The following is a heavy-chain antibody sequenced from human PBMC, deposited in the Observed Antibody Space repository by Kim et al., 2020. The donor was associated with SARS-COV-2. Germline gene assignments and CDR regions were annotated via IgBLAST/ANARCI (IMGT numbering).Heavy chain of an antibody. Sequence: SVKVSCKASGGTFSSYAISWVRQAPGQGLEWMGGIIPIFGTANYAQKFQGRVTITADESTSTAYMELSSLRSEDTAVYYCARGETVAGMYGYYYYGMDVWGQGTTVTVSS. V-gene: IGHV1-69*13. J-gene: IGHJ6*02. D-gene: IGHD6-19*01. CDR2: IIPIFGTA. CDR3: ARGETVAGMYGYYYYGMDV. CDR1: GGTFSSYA.